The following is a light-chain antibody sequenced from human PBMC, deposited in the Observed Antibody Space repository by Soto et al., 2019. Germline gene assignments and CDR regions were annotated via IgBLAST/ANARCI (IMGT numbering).Light chain of an antibody. CDR2: AAS. Sequence: DIQMTQSPSSLSASVGDRVTITCRASQGISNYLAWYQQKPGKVPKLLIYAASTLQSGVPSRFSGSGSGTDFTLTISGLQPEDVATYYCQKYNSDTLTFGPGTKVDIK. J-gene: IGKJ3*01. CDR3: QKYNSDTLT. V-gene: IGKV1-27*01. CDR1: QGISNY.